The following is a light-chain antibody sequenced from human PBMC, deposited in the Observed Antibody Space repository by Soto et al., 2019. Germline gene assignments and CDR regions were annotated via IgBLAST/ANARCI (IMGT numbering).Light chain of an antibody. J-gene: IGLJ2*01. V-gene: IGLV2-14*01. CDR2: EVS. Sequence: QSALTHPASVSGSPGQSITISCSGTSNDVGGYNFVSWYQHHPGKVPKLMIYEVSNRASGVSNRFSGAKSANTSSLTISGLQTEDEADYYCSSYTTSSTLVFGGGTKLTVL. CDR1: SNDVGGYNF. CDR3: SSYTTSSTLV.